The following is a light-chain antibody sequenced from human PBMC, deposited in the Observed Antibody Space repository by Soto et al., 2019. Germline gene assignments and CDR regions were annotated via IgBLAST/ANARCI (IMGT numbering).Light chain of an antibody. J-gene: IGKJ5*01. V-gene: IGKV3-11*01. CDR2: DAY. CDR1: QSFRGL. Sequence: EIVLTQSPDTLAVSPGEVATLSCRASQSFRGLLAWYQQKPGQAPRLLIYDAYNRATGIPPRFSGSGSGTDFTLTISSLEPEDSAVYYCQQRHMRPITFGQGTRLEIK. CDR3: QQRHMRPIT.